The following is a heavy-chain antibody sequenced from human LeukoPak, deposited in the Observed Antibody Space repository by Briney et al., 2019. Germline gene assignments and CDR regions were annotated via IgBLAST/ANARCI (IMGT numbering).Heavy chain of an antibody. CDR3: ASRRNYGSGSYHWDY. J-gene: IGHJ4*02. CDR1: GESFSGYY. V-gene: IGHV4-34*01. Sequence: SETLSLTCAVYGESFSGYYWSWIRQPPGKGLEWIGEINHSGSTNYNPSLKSRVTISVDTSKNQFSLKLSSVTAADTAVYYCASRRNYGSGSYHWDYWGQGTLVTVSS. D-gene: IGHD3-10*01. CDR2: INHSGST.